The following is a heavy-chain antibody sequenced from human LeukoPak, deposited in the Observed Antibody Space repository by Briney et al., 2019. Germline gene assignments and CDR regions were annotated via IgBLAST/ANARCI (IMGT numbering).Heavy chain of an antibody. V-gene: IGHV1-18*01. CDR2: ISAYNGNT. J-gene: IGHJ5*02. CDR3: ARVGTYDSSGYYLWFDP. D-gene: IGHD3-22*01. Sequence: ASVKVSCKASGYTFTSYGISWVRQAPGQGLEWMGWISAYNGNTNYAQKLQGRVTMTTDTSTSTAYTELRSLRSDDTAVYYCARVGTYDSSGYYLWFDPWGQGTLVTVSS. CDR1: GYTFTSYG.